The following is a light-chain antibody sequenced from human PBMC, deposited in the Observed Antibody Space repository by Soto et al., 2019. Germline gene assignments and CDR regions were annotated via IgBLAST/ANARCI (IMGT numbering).Light chain of an antibody. Sequence: EIVLTQSPGTLSLSPGERATLSCRASQSVSSSYVAWFQQKPGQAPRLLIHGASSRATGIPDRFSGSGSGSYFTLTISRLEPEDFAVYYCQQYGSSPLFTFGPVTKLDIK. CDR3: QQYGSSPLFT. V-gene: IGKV3-20*01. J-gene: IGKJ3*01. CDR2: GAS. CDR1: QSVSSSY.